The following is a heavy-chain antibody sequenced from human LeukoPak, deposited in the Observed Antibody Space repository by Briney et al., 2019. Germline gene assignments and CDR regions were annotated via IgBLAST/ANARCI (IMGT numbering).Heavy chain of an antibody. CDR1: GYTFTSYD. D-gene: IGHD3-10*01. CDR2: MNPNSGNT. J-gene: IGHJ4*02. V-gene: IGHV1-8*01. Sequence: ASVKVSCKASGYTFTSYDINWVRQATGQGLEWMGWMNPNSGNTGYAQKFQGRVTMTRNTSTSTVYMELSSLRSEDTAVYYCARAVPPDATFDYWGQGTLVTVSS. CDR3: ARAVPPDATFDY.